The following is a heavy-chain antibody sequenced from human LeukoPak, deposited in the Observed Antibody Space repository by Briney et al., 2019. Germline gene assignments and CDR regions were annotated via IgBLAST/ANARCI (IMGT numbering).Heavy chain of an antibody. J-gene: IGHJ4*02. CDR2: ITSDEKNK. V-gene: IGHV3-30*02. D-gene: IGHD3-3*01. CDR3: TKGIAPEDFRVFF. Sequence: GGSLRLSCTTSGFTFSSYGIHWVRLTPGKGLEWVAFITSDEKNKDYAGSVMGRFTISRDNSKNTVYLQMNSLRLEDTAVYYCTKGIAPEDFRVFFWGQGALVTVSS. CDR1: GFTFSSYG.